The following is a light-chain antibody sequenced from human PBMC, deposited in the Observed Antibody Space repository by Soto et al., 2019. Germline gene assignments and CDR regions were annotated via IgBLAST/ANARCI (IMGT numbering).Light chain of an antibody. CDR1: QSLLHTSGYNY. CDR2: LGS. CDR3: QQANSPPLT. J-gene: IGKJ4*01. Sequence: DIVMTQSPLSLPVTPGEPASISCRSSQSLLHTSGYNYLDWYLQKPGQSPQLLIYLGSNRASGVPDRFSGSESGTDFTLKITRVEAEDFATYYCQQANSPPLTFGGGTKVDIK. V-gene: IGKV2-28*01.